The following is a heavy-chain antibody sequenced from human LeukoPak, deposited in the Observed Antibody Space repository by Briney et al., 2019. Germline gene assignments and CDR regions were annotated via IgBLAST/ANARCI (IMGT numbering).Heavy chain of an antibody. CDR2: VYSDGRI. J-gene: IGHJ6*04. CDR1: GFTVSSNY. D-gene: IGHD5-18*01. Sequence: GGSLRLSCAVSGFTVSSNYMSWVRQAPGKGLEWVSFVYSDGRIHYAYSLQGRFTISRDNSKNTLYLQMNSVRAEDTAVYYCARGQYTYTHPPRLDVWGKGTTVTISS. V-gene: IGHV3-53*01. CDR3: ARGQYTYTHPPRLDV.